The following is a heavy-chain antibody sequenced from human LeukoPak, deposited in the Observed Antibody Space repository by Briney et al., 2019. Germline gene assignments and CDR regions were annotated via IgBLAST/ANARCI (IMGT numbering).Heavy chain of an antibody. CDR1: GYTYTNYW. CDR3: ARQHSYCSGGSCYSYWFDP. CDR2: IGPSDSYT. J-gene: IGHJ5*02. V-gene: IGHV5-10-1*01. D-gene: IGHD2-15*01. Sequence: GESLEISCKGSGYTYTNYWIIWVRQMPGKGLEWMGRIGPSDSYTNYSPSFQGHVTISADKSISTAYLQWSSLKASDTAMYYCARQHSYCSGGSCYSYWFDPWGQGTLVTVSS.